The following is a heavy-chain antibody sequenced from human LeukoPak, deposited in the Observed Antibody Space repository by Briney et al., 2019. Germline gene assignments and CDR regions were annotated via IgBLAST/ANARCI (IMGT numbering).Heavy chain of an antibody. Sequence: PGGSLRLSCAASGFTFDDYGMSWVRHAPGKGLEWVSGINWNGGSTGYADSVKGRFTISRDNAKNSLYLQMNSLRAEDTALYYCARALRFGLGGPFDYWGQGTLVTVSS. D-gene: IGHD3-10*01. CDR3: ARALRFGLGGPFDY. V-gene: IGHV3-20*04. CDR2: INWNGGST. CDR1: GFTFDDYG. J-gene: IGHJ4*02.